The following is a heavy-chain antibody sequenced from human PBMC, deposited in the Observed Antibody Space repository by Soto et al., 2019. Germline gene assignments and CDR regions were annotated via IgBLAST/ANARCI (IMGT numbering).Heavy chain of an antibody. V-gene: IGHV3-30*18. CDR2: ISYDGSNK. CDR3: AKDNCISISCYRLYNCLHF. D-gene: IGHD2-2*01. J-gene: IGHJ5*01. CDR1: GFTFSSYG. Sequence: PGGSLRLSCAASGFTFSSYGMHWVRQAPDKGLEWVTVISYDGSNKYYADSVKGRFTISRDNSKNTLYLQMNSLRAEDTAVYYCAKDNCISISCYRLYNCLHFWCPGTLVTVSS.